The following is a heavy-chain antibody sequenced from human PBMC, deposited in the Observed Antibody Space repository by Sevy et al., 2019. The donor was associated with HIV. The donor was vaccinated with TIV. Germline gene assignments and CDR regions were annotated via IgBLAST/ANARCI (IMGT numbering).Heavy chain of an antibody. D-gene: IGHD6-13*01. CDR1: GFTFSSYE. CDR2: ISNSGSII. V-gene: IGHV3-48*03. J-gene: IGHJ1*01. Sequence: GGSLRLSCVASGFTFSSYEMNWVRQAPGKGLEWVSHISNSGSIIYYEDSVKGRFTIPRDNAKNSRYLQRNSLRAEDTAVYYCAREDGSRQYFQYWGQGTLVTVSS. CDR3: AREDGSRQYFQY.